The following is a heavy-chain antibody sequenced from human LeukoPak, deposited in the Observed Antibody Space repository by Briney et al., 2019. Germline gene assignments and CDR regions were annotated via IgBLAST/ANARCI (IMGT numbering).Heavy chain of an antibody. CDR2: VWDNGINK. CDR3: VKEPAPYSLGDA. J-gene: IGHJ6*04. D-gene: IGHD5-18*01. Sequence: GGSLTLSCGASEFTFSHYGMHWVRQAPGKGLEWVAAVWDNGINKFYADSVKGRFTIPRDNSKHTVSLHMNSLRAEDTAVYYCVKEPAPYSLGDAWGKGTTVTVSS. V-gene: IGHV3-33*06. CDR1: EFTFSHYG.